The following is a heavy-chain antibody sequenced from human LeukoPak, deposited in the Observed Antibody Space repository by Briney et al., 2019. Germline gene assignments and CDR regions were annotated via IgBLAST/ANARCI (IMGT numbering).Heavy chain of an antibody. CDR3: TTGIDDEGGY. Sequence: GGPLRLSWAASGFTYSNVWMNWVRQAPGKGLEWVGRIKTNAEGGTLDYTAPVKGRFTISRDDSKNTLYLQMDSLEVEDTGMYYCTTGIDDEGGYWGQGTLVTVSS. J-gene: IGHJ4*02. D-gene: IGHD3-3*02. V-gene: IGHV3-15*07. CDR1: GFTYSNVW. CDR2: IKTNAEGGTL.